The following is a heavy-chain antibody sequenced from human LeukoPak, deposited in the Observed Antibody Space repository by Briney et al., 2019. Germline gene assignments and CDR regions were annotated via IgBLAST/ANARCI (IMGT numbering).Heavy chain of an antibody. CDR1: GFTFSSYA. D-gene: IGHD3-9*01. J-gene: IGHJ4*02. CDR3: ARVPLRYFDWLSSAAPFDY. V-gene: IGHV3-30*04. CDR2: ISYDGSNK. Sequence: GGSLRLSCAASGFTFSSYAMHWVRQAPGKGLEWVAVISYDGSNKYYADSVKGRFTISRDNSKNTLYLQMNSLRAEDTGVYYCARVPLRYFDWLSSAAPFDYWGQGTLVTVSS.